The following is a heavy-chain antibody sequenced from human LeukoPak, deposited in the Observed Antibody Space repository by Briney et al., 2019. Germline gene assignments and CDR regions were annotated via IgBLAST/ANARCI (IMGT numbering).Heavy chain of an antibody. D-gene: IGHD3-3*01. CDR3: ARDDDFTIFSY. CDR2: IYSGGST. Sequence: GGSLRLSCAASGFTFGDYYMSWVRQAPGKGLEWVSVIYSGGSTYYADSVKGRFTISRDNSKNTLYLQMNSLRAEDTAVYYCARDDDFTIFSYWGQGTLVTVSS. J-gene: IGHJ4*02. V-gene: IGHV3-66*02. CDR1: GFTFGDYY.